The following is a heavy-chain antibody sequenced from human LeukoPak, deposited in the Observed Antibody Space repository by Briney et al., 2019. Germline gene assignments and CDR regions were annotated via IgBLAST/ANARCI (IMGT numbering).Heavy chain of an antibody. V-gene: IGHV5-51*01. CDR3: ARRRNWNALESDY. J-gene: IGHJ4*02. CDR2: IYPGDSDT. Sequence: KPGESLKISCKASGYSFTSYWIGWVRQMPGKGLEWMGIIYPGDSDTRYSPSFQGQVAISADKSISTAYLQWSSLKASDTAMYYCARRRNWNALESDYWGQGTLVTVSS. D-gene: IGHD1-1*01. CDR1: GYSFTSYW.